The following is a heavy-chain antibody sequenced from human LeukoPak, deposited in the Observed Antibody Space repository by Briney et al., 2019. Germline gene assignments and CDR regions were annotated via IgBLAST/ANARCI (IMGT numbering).Heavy chain of an antibody. Sequence: PSQTLSLTCTVSGNSISSGDYYWSWIRQPAGKGLEWIGRIYTSGSTTYNPSLKSRVTISVDTSKNQFSLRLSSVTAADTAVYYCARVTGYVMEDYFDYWGQGTLVTVSS. J-gene: IGHJ4*02. CDR2: IYTSGST. D-gene: IGHD6-13*01. CDR3: ARVTGYVMEDYFDY. CDR1: GNSISSGDYY. V-gene: IGHV4-61*02.